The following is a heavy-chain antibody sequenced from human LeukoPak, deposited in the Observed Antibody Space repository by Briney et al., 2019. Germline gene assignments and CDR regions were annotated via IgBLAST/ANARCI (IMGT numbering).Heavy chain of an antibody. D-gene: IGHD6-6*01. CDR2: IYYSGST. J-gene: IGHJ6*03. Sequence: SETLSLTCTVSGGSISSHYWSWIRQPPGKGLEWIGYIYYSGSTNYNPSLKSRVTISVDTSKNQFSLKLSSVTAADTAVYYCARGSSLSVWYYYYYYMDVWGKGTTVTVSS. CDR3: ARGSSLSVWYYYYYYMDV. V-gene: IGHV4-59*11. CDR1: GGSISSHY.